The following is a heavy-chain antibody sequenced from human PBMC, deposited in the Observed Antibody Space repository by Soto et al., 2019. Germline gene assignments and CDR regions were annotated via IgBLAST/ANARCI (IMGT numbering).Heavy chain of an antibody. CDR1: GYIFGDFY. V-gene: IGHV1-2*02. D-gene: IGHD2-21*02. Sequence: ASVKVSCKTSGYIFGDFYIHWVRQAPGQGLEWMGWMNPDSGVTDLAQKFRGRVTLARDTSTNTAYMALDRLSSEDNGVYYCARGGSMVTESYFDFWGQGTLVTVSS. CDR2: MNPDSGVT. J-gene: IGHJ4*02. CDR3: ARGGSMVTESYFDF.